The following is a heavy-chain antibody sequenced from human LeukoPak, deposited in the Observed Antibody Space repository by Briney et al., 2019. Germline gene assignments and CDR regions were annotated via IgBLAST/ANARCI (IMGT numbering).Heavy chain of an antibody. V-gene: IGHV3-23*01. CDR3: ARDQRENYYYYMDV. D-gene: IGHD6-25*01. CDR2: ISGSGGST. CDR1: GFTFSSYA. J-gene: IGHJ6*03. Sequence: GGSLRLSCAASGFTFSSYAMSWVRQAPGKGLEWVSAISGSGGSTYYVDSVKGRFTISRDNAKNTLYLQMNSLRAEDTAVYYCARDQRENYYYYMDVWGKGTTVTISS.